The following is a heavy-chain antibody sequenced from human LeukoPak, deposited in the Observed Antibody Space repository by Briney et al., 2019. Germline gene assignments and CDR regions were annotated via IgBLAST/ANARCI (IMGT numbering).Heavy chain of an antibody. V-gene: IGHV4-4*09. CDR2: IYTSGST. CDR1: GGSISSYY. J-gene: IGHJ6*03. CDR3: ARHARNYYYYRDV. Sequence: SETLSLTCTVSGGSISSYYWSWIRQPPGRGLEWIGYIYTSGSTNYNPSLKSRVTITVDTSKNQFSLKLSSVTAADTAVYYCARHARNYYYYRDVWGKGTTVTVS.